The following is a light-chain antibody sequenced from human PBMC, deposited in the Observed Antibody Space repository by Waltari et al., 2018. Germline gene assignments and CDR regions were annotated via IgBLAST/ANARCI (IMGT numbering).Light chain of an antibody. CDR3: LQLSDDPRK. Sequence: AIQLTQSPSSLSADVGDRLTISCRASQGIGSDLAWYQQKPGKAPNLLIYADTTWQRGVPARFSGNGTGTDVDLSISSLEPEDFATYYCLQLSDDPRKFGQGTKVEIK. CDR1: QGIGSD. V-gene: IGKV1D-13*01. CDR2: ADT. J-gene: IGKJ1*01.